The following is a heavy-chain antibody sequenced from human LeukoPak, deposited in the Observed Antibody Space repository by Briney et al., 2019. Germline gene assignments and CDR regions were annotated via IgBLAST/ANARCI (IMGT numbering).Heavy chain of an antibody. D-gene: IGHD2-21*02. CDR3: ARLAYCGGDCYAFDI. V-gene: IGHV4-34*01. CDR2: INHSGST. Sequence: PSETLSLTCAVYGGSFSGYYWSWLRPPPGKGLEWIGEINHSGSTNYNPSLKSRVTISVDTSKNQFSLKLSSVTAADTAVYYCARLAYCGGDCYAFDIWGQGTMVTVSS. J-gene: IGHJ3*02. CDR1: GGSFSGYY.